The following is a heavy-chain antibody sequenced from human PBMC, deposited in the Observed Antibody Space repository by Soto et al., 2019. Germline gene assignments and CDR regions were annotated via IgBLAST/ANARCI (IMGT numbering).Heavy chain of an antibody. CDR3: ARNYGSDY. J-gene: IGHJ4*02. CDR1: GGSLSSYY. D-gene: IGHD3-10*01. CDR2: IYYSGST. Sequence: PSETLSLTCVVSGGSLSSYYWSWIRQPPGKGLEWIGYIYYSGSTNYNPSLKSRVTISVDTSKNQFSLKLSSVTAADTAVYYCARNYGSDYWGQGTLVTVSS. V-gene: IGHV4-59*01.